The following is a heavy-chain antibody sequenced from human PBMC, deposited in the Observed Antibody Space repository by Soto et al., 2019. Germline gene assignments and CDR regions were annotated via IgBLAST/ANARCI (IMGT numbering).Heavy chain of an antibody. Sequence: TSETLSLTCAVSSGSISSSNWWSWVRQPPGKGLEWIGEIYHSGSTNYNPSLKSRVTISVDKSKNQFSLKLSSVTAADTAVYYCARGNIAAAGEFDYWGQGTLVTVSS. J-gene: IGHJ4*02. CDR1: SGSISSSNW. CDR2: IYHSGST. CDR3: ARGNIAAAGEFDY. D-gene: IGHD6-13*01. V-gene: IGHV4-4*02.